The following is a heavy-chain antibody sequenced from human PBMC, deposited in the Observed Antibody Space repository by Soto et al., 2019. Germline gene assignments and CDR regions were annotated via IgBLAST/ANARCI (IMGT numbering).Heavy chain of an antibody. CDR1: GFTVSSNY. CDR3: ARDRIAVAGNPEYFQH. V-gene: IGHV3-66*01. J-gene: IGHJ1*01. CDR2: IYSCGST. Sequence: GGSLRLSCAASGFTVSSNYMSWVRQAPGKGLEWVSVIYSCGSTYYADSVKGRFTISRDNSKNTLYLQMNSLRAEDTAVYYCARDRIAVAGNPEYFQHWGQGTLVTVSS. D-gene: IGHD6-19*01.